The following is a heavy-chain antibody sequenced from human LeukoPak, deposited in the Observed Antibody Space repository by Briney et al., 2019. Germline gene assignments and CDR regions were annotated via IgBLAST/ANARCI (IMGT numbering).Heavy chain of an antibody. D-gene: IGHD5-18*01. CDR1: GFTFSSFW. Sequence: PGGSLRLSCAASGFTFSSFWMHWVRQPPGKGLVWVSGINSDGSTTGYADSVKGRFTISRDNAKSTVHLQMNSLRAEDTAVYYCARRRGYSYGYEDSWGQGILVTVSS. CDR3: ARRRGYSYGYEDS. CDR2: INSDGSTT. V-gene: IGHV3-74*01. J-gene: IGHJ4*02.